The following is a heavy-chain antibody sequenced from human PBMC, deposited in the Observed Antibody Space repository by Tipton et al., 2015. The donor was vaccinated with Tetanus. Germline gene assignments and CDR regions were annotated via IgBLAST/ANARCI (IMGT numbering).Heavy chain of an antibody. D-gene: IGHD3-3*01. Sequence: MQLVQSGAEVKKPGESLKISCKGSGYSFTSYWIGWVRQMPGKGLEWMGIIYPGDSDTRYSPSFQGRVTISADKSTSTAYLQWSSLKASDTAMYYCARSRSYYDFWSGFVFDYWGQGTLVTVSS. J-gene: IGHJ4*02. CDR2: IYPGDSDT. CDR1: GYSFTSYW. CDR3: ARSRSYYDFWSGFVFDY. V-gene: IGHV5-51*01.